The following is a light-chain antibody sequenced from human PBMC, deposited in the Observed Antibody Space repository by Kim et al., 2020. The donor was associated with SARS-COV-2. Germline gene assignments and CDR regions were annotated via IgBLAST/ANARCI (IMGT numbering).Light chain of an antibody. J-gene: IGLJ1*01. CDR3: QVWDISSDHYV. V-gene: IGLV3-21*04. CDR2: YNT. CDR1: DIGSKS. Sequence: APGKTASITCEGNDIGSKSVHWYQQRPGQAPVLVLDYNTDRPSGIPERFSGSNSGNTATLTINRVEAGDEADYYCQVWDISSDHYVFGTGTKVTVL.